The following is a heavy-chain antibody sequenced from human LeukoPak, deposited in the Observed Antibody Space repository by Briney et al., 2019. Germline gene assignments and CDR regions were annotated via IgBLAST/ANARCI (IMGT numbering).Heavy chain of an antibody. Sequence: GGSLRLSCAASRFSFRSYDMHWVRQAPGKGLEWLAVSSYDEGHTYYTDSVKGRFTISRDNSKNTLYLQMNSLRPEDTAVYYCARRLAFSGSYYLGSWGQGTLVTVSS. CDR3: ARRLAFSGSYYLGS. J-gene: IGHJ4*02. CDR2: SSYDEGHT. D-gene: IGHD1-26*01. V-gene: IGHV3-30*03. CDR1: RFSFRSYD.